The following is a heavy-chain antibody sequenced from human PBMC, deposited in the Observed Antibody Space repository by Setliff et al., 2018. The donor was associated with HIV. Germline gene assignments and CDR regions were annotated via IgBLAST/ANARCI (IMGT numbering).Heavy chain of an antibody. CDR3: AKEENYGEENWFDP. Sequence: LRLSCAASGFTFSSYGMHWVRQAPGKGLEWVAVIWYDGSNKYYADSVKGRFTISRDNSKNTLYLQMNSLRAEDTAVYYCAKEENYGEENWFDPWGQGTLVTVSS. J-gene: IGHJ5*02. D-gene: IGHD4-17*01. V-gene: IGHV3-30*18. CDR2: IWYDGSNK. CDR1: GFTFSSYG.